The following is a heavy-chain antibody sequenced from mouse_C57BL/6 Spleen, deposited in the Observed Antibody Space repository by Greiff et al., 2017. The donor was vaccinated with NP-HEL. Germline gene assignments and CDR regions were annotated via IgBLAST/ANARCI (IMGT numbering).Heavy chain of an antibody. CDR1: GFTFSSYA. J-gene: IGHJ2*01. D-gene: IGHD1-1*01. Sequence: EVKLMESGGGLVKPGGSLKLSCAASGFTFSSYAMSWVRQTPEKRLEWVATISDGGSYTYYPDNVKGRFTISRDNAKNNLYLQMSHLKSEDTAMYYCARESLTTVVATDYFDYWGQGTTLTVSS. V-gene: IGHV5-4*01. CDR2: ISDGGSYT. CDR3: ARESLTTVVATDYFDY.